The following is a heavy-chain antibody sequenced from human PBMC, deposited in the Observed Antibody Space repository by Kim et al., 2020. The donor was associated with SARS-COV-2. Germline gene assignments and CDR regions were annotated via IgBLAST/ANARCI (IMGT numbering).Heavy chain of an antibody. Sequence: GESLKISCKGSGYSFTSYWIGWVRQMPGKGLEWMGIIYPGDSDTRYSPSFQGQVTISADKSISTAYLQWSSLKASDTAMYYCARQGAASRYYDSSGYRGYGMDVWGHGTTVTVSS. V-gene: IGHV5-51*01. CDR2: IYPGDSDT. J-gene: IGHJ6*02. D-gene: IGHD3-22*01. CDR3: ARQGAASRYYDSSGYRGYGMDV. CDR1: GYSFTSYW.